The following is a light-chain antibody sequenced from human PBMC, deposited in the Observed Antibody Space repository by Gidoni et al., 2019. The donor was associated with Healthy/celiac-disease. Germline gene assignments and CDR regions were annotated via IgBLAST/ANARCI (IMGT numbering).Light chain of an antibody. CDR2: GAS. V-gene: IGKV3-15*01. Sequence: EIVMTQSPATLSVSPGERATLSCRASQSVSSDLAWYQQKPGQAPRLLIYGASTMDTGIPSRFSGSGSGTEFTLTISSLQSEDFAVYYCQQYNNWPPSTFGGGTKVEIK. CDR1: QSVSSD. CDR3: QQYNNWPPST. J-gene: IGKJ4*01.